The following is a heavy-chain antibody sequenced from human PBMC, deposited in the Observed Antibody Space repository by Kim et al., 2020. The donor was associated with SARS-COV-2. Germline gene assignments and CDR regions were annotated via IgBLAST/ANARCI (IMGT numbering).Heavy chain of an antibody. CDR1: GGSFSDYH. J-gene: IGHJ3*01. D-gene: IGHD2-15*01. CDR2: INHSGIT. CDR3: ARGLVVVAEVGGFDF. V-gene: IGHV4-34*01. Sequence: SETLSLTCAVYGGSFSDYHWSWIRQTPGKGLDWVGEINHSGITNYNPSLKSRVTISVDTSKNQISLKLSSVTAAETAVYYCARGLVVVAEVGGFDFWGQGTMVTVPS.